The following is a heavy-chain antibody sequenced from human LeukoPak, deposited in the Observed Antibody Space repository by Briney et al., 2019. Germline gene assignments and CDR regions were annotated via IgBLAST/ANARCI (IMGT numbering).Heavy chain of an antibody. CDR3: ARALYSSSSSYYYYGMDV. CDR1: GFTFSSYE. J-gene: IGHJ6*02. D-gene: IGHD6-6*01. Sequence: GGSLRLSCAASGFTFSSYEMNWVRQAPGKGLEWVSYISSSGSTIYYADSVKGRFTISRDNAKNSLYLQMNSLRAEDTAVYYCARALYSSSSSYYYYGMDVWGQGTTVTVSS. CDR2: ISSSGSTI. V-gene: IGHV3-48*03.